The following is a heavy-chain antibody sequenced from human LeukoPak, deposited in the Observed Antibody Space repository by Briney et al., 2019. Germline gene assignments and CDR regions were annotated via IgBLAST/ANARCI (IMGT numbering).Heavy chain of an antibody. CDR1: GGTFSSYA. J-gene: IGHJ4*02. CDR2: IIPIFGTA. V-gene: IGHV1-69*13. CDR3: ARDLSYYYDSSALL. D-gene: IGHD3-22*01. Sequence: GASVKVSCKASGGTFSSYAISWVRQAPGQGLEWMGGIIPIFGTANYAQKFQGRVTITADESTSTAYMELSSLRSEDTAVYYCARDLSYYYDSSALLWGQGTLVTVSS.